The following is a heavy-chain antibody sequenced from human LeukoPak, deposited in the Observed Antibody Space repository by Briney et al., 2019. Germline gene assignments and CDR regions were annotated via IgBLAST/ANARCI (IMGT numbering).Heavy chain of an antibody. CDR3: ARGPSSYGYRNWFDP. CDR1: GGSFSGYY. CDR2: INHSGST. V-gene: IGHV4-34*01. Sequence: SETLSLTCAVYGGSFSGYYWSWIRQPPGKGLEWIGEINHSGSTNYNPSLKSRVTISVDTSKNQFSLKLSSVTAADTAVYYCARGPSSYGYRNWFDPWGQGTLVTVSS. J-gene: IGHJ5*02. D-gene: IGHD5-18*01.